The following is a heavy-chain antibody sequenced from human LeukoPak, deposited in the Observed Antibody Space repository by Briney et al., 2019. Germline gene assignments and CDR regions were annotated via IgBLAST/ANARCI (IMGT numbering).Heavy chain of an antibody. Sequence: QPGGSLRLSCAASGFTVSSNYMSWVRQAPGTGLEWVSIIYSGGSTYYADSVKGRFTISRDNSKNTLNLQMNSLRAEDTALYYCAKDQNYESSGYYGGFDYWGQGTLVTVSS. CDR1: GFTVSSNY. D-gene: IGHD3-22*01. V-gene: IGHV3-53*01. CDR2: IYSGGST. CDR3: AKDQNYESSGYYGGFDY. J-gene: IGHJ4*02.